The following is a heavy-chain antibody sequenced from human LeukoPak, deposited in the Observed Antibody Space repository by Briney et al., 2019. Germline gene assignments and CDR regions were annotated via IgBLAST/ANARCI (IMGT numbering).Heavy chain of an antibody. V-gene: IGHV3-53*01. J-gene: IGHJ4*02. D-gene: IGHD4-17*01. CDR1: GFTVSSNY. Sequence: GSLRLSCAASGFTVSSNYMSWVRQAPGKGLEWVSVIYSGGSTYYADSVKGRFTISRDNSKNTLHLQMNSLRAEDTAVYYCASAERTVTTLLDCWGQGTLVTVSS. CDR3: ASAERTVTTLLDC. CDR2: IYSGGST.